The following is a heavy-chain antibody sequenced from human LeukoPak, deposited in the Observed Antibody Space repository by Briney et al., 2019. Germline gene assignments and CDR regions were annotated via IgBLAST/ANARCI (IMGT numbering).Heavy chain of an antibody. CDR2: ISSNGGST. CDR3: ARGSSIAAH. J-gene: IGHJ4*02. V-gene: IGHV3-64*01. Sequence: GGSLRLSCAASGFTFSSYAMHWVRQAPGKGLEYVSAISSNGGSTYYANSVKGRFTISRDNSKNTLYLQMGSLRAEDTAVYYCARGSSIAAHWGQGTLVTVSS. D-gene: IGHD6-6*01. CDR1: GFTFSSYA.